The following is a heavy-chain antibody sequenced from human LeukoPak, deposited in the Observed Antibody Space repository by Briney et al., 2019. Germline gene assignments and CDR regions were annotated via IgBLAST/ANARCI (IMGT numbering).Heavy chain of an antibody. Sequence: GASVKVSCKASGYTFTSYDINWVRQATGQGLEWMGWMNPNSGNTGYAQKFQGRVTMTRDTSISTAYMELSRLRSDDTAVYYCARGSHYYDSSGGHNWFDPWGQGTLVTVSS. V-gene: IGHV1-8*01. D-gene: IGHD3-22*01. CDR2: MNPNSGNT. J-gene: IGHJ5*02. CDR3: ARGSHYYDSSGGHNWFDP. CDR1: GYTFTSYD.